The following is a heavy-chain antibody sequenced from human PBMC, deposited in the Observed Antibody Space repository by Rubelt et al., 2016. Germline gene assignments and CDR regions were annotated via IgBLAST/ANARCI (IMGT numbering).Heavy chain of an antibody. D-gene: IGHD2-2*01. CDR2: IYYSGST. CDR1: GGSISSYY. Sequence: QVQLQESGPGLVKPSETLSLTCTVSGGSISSYYWSWIRQPPGKGLEWIGYIYYSGSTNYNPSLKCRLTISVHPSKNQFSLKLSSVTAADTAVYYCARQYCSSTSCYEDYYYYGMDVWGQGTTVTVSS. V-gene: IGHV4-59*08. CDR3: ARQYCSSTSCYEDYYYYGMDV. J-gene: IGHJ6*02.